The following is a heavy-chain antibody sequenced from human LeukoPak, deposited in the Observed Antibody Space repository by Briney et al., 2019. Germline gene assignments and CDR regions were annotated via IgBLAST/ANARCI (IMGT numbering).Heavy chain of an antibody. D-gene: IGHD3-16*01. Sequence: SETLSLXCTVSGGSISSNYWSWIRQPPGKGLEWIGYVRYGGSTNYNPSLKSRVTISVDTSKNQFSLKLSSVTAADTAVYYCARDVTPATVWGQGTLVAVS. CDR1: GGSISSNY. CDR2: VRYGGST. V-gene: IGHV4-59*01. CDR3: ARDVTPATV. J-gene: IGHJ4*02.